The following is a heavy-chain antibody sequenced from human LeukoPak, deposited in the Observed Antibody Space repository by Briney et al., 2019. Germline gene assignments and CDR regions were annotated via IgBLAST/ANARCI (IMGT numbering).Heavy chain of an antibody. CDR1: GFSFRSYW. Sequence: PGGSLRLSCVASGFSFRSYWMSWVRQAPGKGLEWVANIKQDGSEKYYVDSVKGRFTISRDNAKNSLYLQMNSLRAEDTAVYYCARDRVAARPMYYYYGMDVWGQGTTVTVSS. V-gene: IGHV3-7*01. J-gene: IGHJ6*02. CDR2: IKQDGSEK. CDR3: ARDRVAARPMYYYYGMDV. D-gene: IGHD6-6*01.